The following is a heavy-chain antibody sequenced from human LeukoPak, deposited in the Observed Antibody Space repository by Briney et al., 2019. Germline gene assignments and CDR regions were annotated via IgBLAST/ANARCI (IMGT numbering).Heavy chain of an antibody. Sequence: GGSLRLSCSASGLIFSGYEMNWVRQAPGKGLEWVSYISSSGTTRYYADSVKGRFTISRDNAKNSLYLQMNSLRDEDTAVYYCARGSSLGGSWFDPWGQGTLVTVSS. V-gene: IGHV3-48*03. CDR3: ARGSSLGGSWFDP. J-gene: IGHJ5*02. CDR2: ISSSGTTR. D-gene: IGHD2-2*01. CDR1: GLIFSGYE.